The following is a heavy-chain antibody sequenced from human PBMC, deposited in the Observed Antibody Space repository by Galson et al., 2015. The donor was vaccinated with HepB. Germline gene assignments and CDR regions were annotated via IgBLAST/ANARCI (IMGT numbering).Heavy chain of an antibody. Sequence: SLRLSCAASGFTFDDYAMHWVRQAPGKGLEWVSGISWNSGSIGYADSVKGRFTIPRDNAKNSLYLQMSSLRAEDTALYYCAKDMGPTGLDGGFDYWGQGTLVTVSS. CDR3: AKDMGPTGLDGGFDY. CDR1: GFTFDDYA. J-gene: IGHJ4*02. CDR2: ISWNSGSI. D-gene: IGHD6-19*01. V-gene: IGHV3-9*01.